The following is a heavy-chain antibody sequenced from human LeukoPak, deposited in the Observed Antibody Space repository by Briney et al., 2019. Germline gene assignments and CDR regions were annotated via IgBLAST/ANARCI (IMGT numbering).Heavy chain of an antibody. Sequence: GGSLRLSCAASGFTVSSNYKSWVRQAPGKGLEWVSVIYSGGNTHYADSVKGRFTISRDNSKNTLYLQMNSLRAEDTAVYYCARDSDYYGMDVWGQGTTVTVSS. CDR1: GFTVSSNY. CDR2: IYSGGNT. CDR3: ARDSDYYGMDV. J-gene: IGHJ6*02. V-gene: IGHV3-53*01.